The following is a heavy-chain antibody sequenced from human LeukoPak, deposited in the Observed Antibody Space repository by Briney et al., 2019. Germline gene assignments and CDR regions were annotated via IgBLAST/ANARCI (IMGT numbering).Heavy chain of an antibody. CDR1: GYSISSGYY. D-gene: IGHD4-17*01. V-gene: IGHV4-38-2*02. Sequence: PSETLSLTCTVSGYSISSGYYWGWIRQPPGQGLEWIGSIYHSGSTYYNPSLKSRVTISVDTSKNQFSLKLSSVTAADTAVYYCARGTTVTTNWFDPWGQGTLVTVSS. CDR3: ARGTTVTTNWFDP. J-gene: IGHJ5*02. CDR2: IYHSGST.